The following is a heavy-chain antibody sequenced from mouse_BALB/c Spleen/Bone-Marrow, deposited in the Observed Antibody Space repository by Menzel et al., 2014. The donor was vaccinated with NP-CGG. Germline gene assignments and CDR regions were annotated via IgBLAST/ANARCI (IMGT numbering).Heavy chain of an antibody. J-gene: IGHJ3*01. V-gene: IGHV1-85*01. CDR1: DYTFTSSG. CDR2: ILPGDGST. D-gene: IGHD2-12*01. CDR3: ARNYKSAWFTY. Sequence: VMLVESGPELVKPGASVELSCKASDYTFTSSGINWVRQGPEQGLEWMGRILPGDGSTKYNEKFKGKATLTIDKSSSTAYMQLSRLTSEDSAVYFCARNYKSAWFTYWGQGTLVTVSA.